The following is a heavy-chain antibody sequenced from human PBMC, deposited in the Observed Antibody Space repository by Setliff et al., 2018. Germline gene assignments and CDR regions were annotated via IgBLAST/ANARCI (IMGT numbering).Heavy chain of an antibody. Sequence: GASVKVSCKASGYTFTTYAMTWMRQAPGQGLEYMGWINTNTGNPSYAKVRDRVTMTSDTSIRTGYMEVSRLRSDDTAIYYCVRDLEPHYGDFGPFDYWGPGTLVTVSS. CDR2: INTNTGNP. J-gene: IGHJ4*02. CDR3: VRDLEPHYGDFGPFDY. D-gene: IGHD4-17*01. CDR1: GYTFTTYA. V-gene: IGHV1-2*02.